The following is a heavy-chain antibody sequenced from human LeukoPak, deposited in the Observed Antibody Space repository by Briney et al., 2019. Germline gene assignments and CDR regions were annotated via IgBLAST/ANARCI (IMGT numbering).Heavy chain of an antibody. J-gene: IGHJ3*02. D-gene: IGHD6-19*01. CDR3: ARVLAGEAGGAFDI. Sequence: GGSLRLSCAASGFTFSSYWMHWVRQAPGKGLEWVANIKQDGSEKYYVDSVKGRFTISRDNAKNSLYLQMNSLRAEDTAVYYCARVLAGEAGGAFDIWGQGTMVTVSS. CDR2: IKQDGSEK. CDR1: GFTFSSYW. V-gene: IGHV3-7*01.